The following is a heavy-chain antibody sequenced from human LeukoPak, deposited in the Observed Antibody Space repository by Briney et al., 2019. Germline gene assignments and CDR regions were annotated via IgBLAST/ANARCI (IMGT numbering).Heavy chain of an antibody. Sequence: GGSLRLSCAASGFTVSSKYMSWVRQAPGKGLEWVSFIYSGGSTYYADSVKGRFTISRDNSKNTLYLQMNSLRAEVTAVYDCARAGTYCGGDCYSSWGQGTLVTVSS. CDR1: GFTVSSKY. CDR3: ARAGTYCGGDCYSS. CDR2: IYSGGST. V-gene: IGHV3-66*01. J-gene: IGHJ4*02. D-gene: IGHD2-21*02.